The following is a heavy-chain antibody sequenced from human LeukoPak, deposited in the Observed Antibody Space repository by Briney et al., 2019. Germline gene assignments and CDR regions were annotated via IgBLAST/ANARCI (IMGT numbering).Heavy chain of an antibody. V-gene: IGHV4-34*01. J-gene: IGHJ4*02. D-gene: IGHD5-18*01. Sequence: KSSETLSLTCAVYGGSFSGYYWSWIRQPPGKGLEWIGEINHSGSTNYNPSLKSRVTISVDTSKNQFSLKLSSVTAADTAVYYCARGWGYSFKSPNDYWGQGTLVTVSS. CDR1: GGSFSGYY. CDR2: INHSGST. CDR3: ARGWGYSFKSPNDY.